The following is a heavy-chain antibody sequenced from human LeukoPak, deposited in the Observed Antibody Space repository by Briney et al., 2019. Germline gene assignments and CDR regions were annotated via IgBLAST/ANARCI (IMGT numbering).Heavy chain of an antibody. Sequence: PSETLSLTCTVSGASISSSFWTWIRQSPGKGLEWLAYIYYTGSTNLNPSLKSRLTISVDTSKNQFSLRLSSVTAADTAIYYCARRMTVSATNWFDPWGQGTLVTISS. J-gene: IGHJ5*02. V-gene: IGHV4-59*01. D-gene: IGHD5/OR15-5a*01. CDR2: IYYTGST. CDR3: ARRMTVSATNWFDP. CDR1: GASISSSF.